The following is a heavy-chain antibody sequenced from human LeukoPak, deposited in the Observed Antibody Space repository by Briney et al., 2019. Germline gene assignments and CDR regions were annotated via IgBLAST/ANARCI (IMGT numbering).Heavy chain of an antibody. J-gene: IGHJ6*02. CDR1: GFTFSSYA. V-gene: IGHV3-9*01. CDR3: AKDIVAVAGSLLLGYYGMDV. Sequence: GGSLRLSCAASGFTFSSYAMHWVRQAPGKGLEWVSGISWNSGSIGYADSVKGRFTISRDNVKNSLYLQMNSLRAEDTALYYCAKDIVAVAGSLLLGYYGMDVWGQGTTVTVSS. CDR2: ISWNSGSI. D-gene: IGHD6-19*01.